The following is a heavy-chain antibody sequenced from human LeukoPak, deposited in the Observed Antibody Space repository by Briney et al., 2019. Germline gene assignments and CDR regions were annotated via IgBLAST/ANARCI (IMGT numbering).Heavy chain of an antibody. V-gene: IGHV3-33*01. CDR1: GFTLSSYG. Sequence: GGSLRLSCAASGFTLSSYGTHWVRQAPGKGLEWVAVIWYDGSNKYYADSVKGRFTISRDNSKNTLYLQMNSLRAEDTAVYYCARDGSIAARHAGWFDPWGQGTLVTVSS. CDR2: IWYDGSNK. D-gene: IGHD6-6*01. CDR3: ARDGSIAARHAGWFDP. J-gene: IGHJ5*02.